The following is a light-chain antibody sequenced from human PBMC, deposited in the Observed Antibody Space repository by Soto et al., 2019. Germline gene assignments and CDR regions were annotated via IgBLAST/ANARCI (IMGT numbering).Light chain of an antibody. V-gene: IGLV6-57*04. CDR3: PSHVSMDVV. Sequence: NFMLTQSHSVSESPGKTVKISCTRSSGSSASDYVQWYQQRPGSAPATVIYEDNQRPSGVPDRFSGSIDSSSNSASLTISGLKTEDEADYYCPSHVSMDVVFGGGTKLTVL. J-gene: IGLJ2*01. CDR2: EDN. CDR1: SGSSASDY.